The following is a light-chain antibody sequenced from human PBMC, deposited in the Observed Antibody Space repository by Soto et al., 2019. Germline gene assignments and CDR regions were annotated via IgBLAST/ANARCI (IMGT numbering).Light chain of an antibody. CDR2: TSS. Sequence: DIHMTQSPSSLSASVGDSVSFTCRASQSISSHLNWYQQHPGKAPKLLIYTSSTLQSGVQSRFSGRGSGTDFTLTISSLQPEDFATYFCQQSHSTPLTFGGGTKVEIK. CDR1: QSISSH. V-gene: IGKV1-39*01. CDR3: QQSHSTPLT. J-gene: IGKJ4*01.